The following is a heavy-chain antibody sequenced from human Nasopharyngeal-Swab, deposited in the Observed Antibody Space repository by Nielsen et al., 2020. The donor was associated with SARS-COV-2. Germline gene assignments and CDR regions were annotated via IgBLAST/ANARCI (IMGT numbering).Heavy chain of an antibody. CDR3: ATVYGDYPLSGLRY. CDR1: VYTLTELS. D-gene: IGHD4-17*01. CDR2: FDPEDDET. J-gene: IGHJ4*02. V-gene: IGHV1-24*01. Sequence: ASVTVSCTVSVYTLTELSMHWVRQAPGKGLEWMGGFDPEDDETIYAQKFQGRVTMTEDTSTDTAYMELSSLRSEDTAVYYCATVYGDYPLSGLRYWGQGTLVTVSS.